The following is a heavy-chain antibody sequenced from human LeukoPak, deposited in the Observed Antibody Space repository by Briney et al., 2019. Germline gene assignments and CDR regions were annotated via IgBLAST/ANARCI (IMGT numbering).Heavy chain of an antibody. CDR1: GYSISSGYY. Sequence: SETLSLTCTVSGYSISSGYYWGWIRQPPGKGLEWVGSVFHSGNTYYNPSLKSRLTISADTSKNQFSLTLTSVTAADTAVYYCARDRSVGVLPAPPFDFWGQGTLVTVSS. V-gene: IGHV4-38-2*02. J-gene: IGHJ4*02. CDR3: ARDRSVGVLPAPPFDF. D-gene: IGHD6-6*01. CDR2: VFHSGNT.